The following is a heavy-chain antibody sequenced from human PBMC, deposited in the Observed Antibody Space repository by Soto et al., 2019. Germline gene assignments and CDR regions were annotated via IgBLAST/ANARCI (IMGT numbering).Heavy chain of an antibody. D-gene: IGHD2-15*01. CDR3: ARAAPRYCSGGSCCSGRDY. CDR1: GGSFSGYD. J-gene: IGHJ4*02. Sequence: SETLSLTCAVYGGSFSGYDWSWIRQPPGTGLEWIGEINHSGSTNYNPSLKSRVTISVDTSKNQFSLKLSSVAAADTAVYYCARAAPRYCSGGSCCSGRDYWGQGTLVTVS. CDR2: INHSGST. V-gene: IGHV4-34*01.